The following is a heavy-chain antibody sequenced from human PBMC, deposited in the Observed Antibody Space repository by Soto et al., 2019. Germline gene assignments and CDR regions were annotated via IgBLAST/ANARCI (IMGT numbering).Heavy chain of an antibody. V-gene: IGHV3-53*02. J-gene: IGHJ4*02. CDR2: MYSGGNT. Sequence: EVQLVETGGGLIQPGGSLRLSCAASGFSVSGSYMSWVRQAPGKGLEWISVMYSGGNTYYAESVRGRFTISRDSSKNTLYLQMDSLRAEDTALYYCARSGDLTTATGYFDYWGQGTLVTVSS. CDR3: ARSGDLTTATGYFDY. CDR1: GFSVSGSY. D-gene: IGHD2-21*02.